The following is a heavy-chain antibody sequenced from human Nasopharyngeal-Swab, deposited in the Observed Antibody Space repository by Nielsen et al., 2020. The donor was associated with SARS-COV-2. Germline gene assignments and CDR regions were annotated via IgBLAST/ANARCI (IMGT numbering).Heavy chain of an antibody. J-gene: IGHJ4*02. V-gene: IGHV3-23*01. CDR2: ISGSGGST. CDR3: AKAEYDYVWGSYRAAFDY. Sequence: WIPQPPGKGLEWVSAISGSGGSTYYADSVKGRFTISRDNSKNTLYLQMNSLRAEDTAVYYCAKAEYDYVWGSYRAAFDYWGQGTLVTVSS. D-gene: IGHD3-16*02.